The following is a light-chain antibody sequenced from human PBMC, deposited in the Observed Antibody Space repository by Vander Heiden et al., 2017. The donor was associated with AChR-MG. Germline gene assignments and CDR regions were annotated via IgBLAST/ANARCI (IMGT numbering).Light chain of an antibody. Sequence: QSVLTQPPSASGTPGHMVTISCSGSDFNIRNNYVFWFQHLPGTAPELLIYNNNWRPSGVPGRFSGSRSGTSASLTINGLQPEDEATYYCAACDDSLNVWVFGGGTKVTVL. V-gene: IGLV1-44*01. CDR3: AACDDSLNVWV. J-gene: IGLJ3*02. CDR2: NNN. CDR1: DFNIRNNY.